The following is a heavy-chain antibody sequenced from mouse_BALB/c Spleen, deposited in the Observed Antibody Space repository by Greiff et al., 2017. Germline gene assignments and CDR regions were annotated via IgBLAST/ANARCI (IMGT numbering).Heavy chain of an antibody. J-gene: IGHJ4*01. V-gene: IGHV2-6-7*01. Sequence: VKVAESGPGLVAPSQSLSITCTVSGFSLTGYGVNWVRQPPGKGLEWLGMIWGDGSTDYNSALKSRLSISKDNSKSQVFLKMNSLQTDDTARYYCARAGGNYAMDYWGQGTSVTVSS. CDR1: GFSLTGYG. CDR3: ARAGGNYAMDY. CDR2: IWGDGST.